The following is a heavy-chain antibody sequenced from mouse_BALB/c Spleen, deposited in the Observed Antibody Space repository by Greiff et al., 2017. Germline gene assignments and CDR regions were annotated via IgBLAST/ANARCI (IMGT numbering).Heavy chain of an antibody. V-gene: IGHV2-6-7*01. CDR2: IWGDGST. CDR3: ARDYGSWYFDV. J-gene: IGHJ1*01. D-gene: IGHD1-1*01. Sequence: VKLMESGPGLVAPSQSLSITCTVSGFSLTGYGVNWVSQPPGKGLEWLGMIWGDGSTDYNSALKSRLSISKDNSKSQVFLKMNSLQTDDNASYYCARDYGSWYFDVWGAGTTVTVSS. CDR1: GFSLTGYG.